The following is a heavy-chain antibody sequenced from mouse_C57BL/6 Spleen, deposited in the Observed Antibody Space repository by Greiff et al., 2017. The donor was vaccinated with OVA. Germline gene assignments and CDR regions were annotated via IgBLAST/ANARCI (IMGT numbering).Heavy chain of an antibody. J-gene: IGHJ1*03. V-gene: IGHV1-80*01. CDR2: IYPGDGDT. CDR1: GYAFSSYW. D-gene: IGHD2-3*01. Sequence: QVQLQQSGAELVKPGASVKISCKASGYAFSSYWMNWVKQRPGKGLEWIGQIYPGDGDTNYNGKFKGKATLTADKSSSTAYMQLSSLTSEDSAVYFCAREAYDGYYRYFDVWGTGTTVTVSS. CDR3: AREAYDGYYRYFDV.